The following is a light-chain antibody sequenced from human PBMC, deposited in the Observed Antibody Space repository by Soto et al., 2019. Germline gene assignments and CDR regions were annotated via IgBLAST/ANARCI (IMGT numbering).Light chain of an antibody. Sequence: IQMTQSPSSLSASVGDRVTITCRTSQRISGHLKWYHQKSGKAPKLLIYHASNLQSGFPSRLSGSASGTEFTLIISSLKPDDSATYFCQQYNTYRTFGQGTKVDIK. CDR3: QQYNTYRT. V-gene: IGKV1-5*01. CDR1: QRISGH. CDR2: HAS. J-gene: IGKJ1*01.